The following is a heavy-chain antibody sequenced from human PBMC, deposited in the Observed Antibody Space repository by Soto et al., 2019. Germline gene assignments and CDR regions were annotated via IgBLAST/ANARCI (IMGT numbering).Heavy chain of an antibody. J-gene: IGHJ4*02. CDR3: ARKSYLTPGRYFDY. CDR2: IYHSGST. V-gene: IGHV4-4*02. CDR1: GGSISSNNW. Sequence: QVQLQESGPGLVKPSGTLSLTCAVSGGSISSNNWWSWVRQPPGKGLEWIGEIYHSGSTNYNPSLKSRVTISVDNSKNHFSLKLSSVTAADTAVYYCARKSYLTPGRYFDYWGQGTLVTVSS. D-gene: IGHD1-26*01.